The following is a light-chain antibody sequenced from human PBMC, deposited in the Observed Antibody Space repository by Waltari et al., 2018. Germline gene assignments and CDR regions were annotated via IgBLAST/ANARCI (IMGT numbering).Light chain of an antibody. V-gene: IGLV2-14*03. CDR3: SAHTITLHDV. CDR1: GTDIGYSDY. CDR2: DVS. J-gene: IGLJ2*01. Sequence: QSALTQPASVSGSPGQSITISCAGSGTDIGYSDYVSWYQQYPDHVPKLLIYDVSQRPSGISTRFSGSKSGNTAFLTISGLQADDEADYYCSAHTITLHDVFGGGTKVTVL.